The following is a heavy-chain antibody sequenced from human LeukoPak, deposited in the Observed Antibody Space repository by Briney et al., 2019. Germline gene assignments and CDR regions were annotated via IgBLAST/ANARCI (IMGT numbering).Heavy chain of an antibody. Sequence: GGSLRLSCAASGFTFSSYWMQWVRQDPRKGLVWVSRINGDGRNINYADSVRGRFTISRDNAKNTLYLQMNSLRAEDTAVYYCARGLLWFGELDYYGMDVWGQGTTVTVSS. V-gene: IGHV3-74*01. J-gene: IGHJ6*02. D-gene: IGHD3-10*01. CDR1: GFTFSSYW. CDR2: INGDGRNI. CDR3: ARGLLWFGELDYYGMDV.